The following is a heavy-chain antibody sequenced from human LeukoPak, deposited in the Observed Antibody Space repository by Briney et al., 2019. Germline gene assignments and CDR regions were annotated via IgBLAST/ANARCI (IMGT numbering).Heavy chain of an antibody. CDR2: IYSSGST. CDR1: GGSISSGGYY. Sequence: SETLSLTCTVSGGSISSGGYYWSWIRQHPGRGLEWIGYIYSSGSTYYNPSLKSRLTISVDTSKNQSSLKLSYVTAADTAVYYCVRSAITYGSGSYYAFDYWGQGTLVTVSS. J-gene: IGHJ4*02. V-gene: IGHV4-31*03. D-gene: IGHD3-10*01. CDR3: VRSAITYGSGSYYAFDY.